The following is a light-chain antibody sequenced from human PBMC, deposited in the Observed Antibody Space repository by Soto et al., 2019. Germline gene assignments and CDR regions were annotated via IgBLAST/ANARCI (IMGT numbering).Light chain of an antibody. J-gene: IGKJ1*01. CDR2: GSS. Sequence: EVVMTQSAATLYVSPGVRATLSCRASQSVSSNLAWYEQKPGQAARGLIFGSSTRAAGIPARFSGSASGTDFTITITGLQSEDFGVYNCQQHNNWWTFGPGTKFDLK. CDR1: QSVSSN. V-gene: IGKV3-15*01. CDR3: QQHNNWWT.